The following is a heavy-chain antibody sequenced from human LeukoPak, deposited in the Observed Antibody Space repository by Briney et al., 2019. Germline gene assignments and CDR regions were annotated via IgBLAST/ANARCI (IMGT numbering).Heavy chain of an antibody. J-gene: IGHJ6*03. V-gene: IGHV4-39*07. D-gene: IGHD5-18*01. CDR3: ARDRAYSYGSIFYMDV. CDR1: GGSISSSNYY. Sequence: SETLSLTCTVSGGSISSSNYYWGWIRQPLGKGLEWIGSIYSSGDTYYNPSLKSRVTISIDTSKNQCSLKLSSVTAADTAMYYCARDRAYSYGSIFYMDVWGEGTTVTVS. CDR2: IYSSGDT.